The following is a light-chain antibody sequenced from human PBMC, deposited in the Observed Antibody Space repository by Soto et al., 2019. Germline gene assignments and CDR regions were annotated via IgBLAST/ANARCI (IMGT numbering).Light chain of an antibody. Sequence: QSVLTQPRSVSGSPGQAVTFSCTGTNSDVGAYNCVPWYRQHPDKAPKLIIYDVSKRPSGVPDRFSGSKSGNTASLTISGLQAEDEADYFCSSFAGSYTHVFGTGTKVTVL. CDR3: SSFAGSYTHV. V-gene: IGLV2-11*01. J-gene: IGLJ1*01. CDR1: NSDVGAYNC. CDR2: DVS.